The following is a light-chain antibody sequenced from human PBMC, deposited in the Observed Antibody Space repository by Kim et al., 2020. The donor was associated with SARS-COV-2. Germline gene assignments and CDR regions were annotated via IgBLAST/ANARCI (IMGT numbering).Light chain of an antibody. CDR2: TNN. J-gene: IGLJ3*02. CDR1: SSNIGSNA. Sequence: GQRVIIACTGSSSNIGSNAVSWYQQLPGTAPKPLISTNNQRPSGVPDRFSGSKSGTSASLAISGLQSEDEADYYCAAWDGSLNGWVFGGGTQLTVL. V-gene: IGLV1-44*01. CDR3: AAWDGSLNGWV.